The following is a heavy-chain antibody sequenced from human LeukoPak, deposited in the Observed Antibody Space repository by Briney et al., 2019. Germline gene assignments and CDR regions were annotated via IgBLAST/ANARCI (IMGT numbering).Heavy chain of an antibody. D-gene: IGHD2-15*01. CDR1: GFTFSSYG. V-gene: IGHV3-30*18. CDR2: ISYDGSNK. J-gene: IGHJ4*02. Sequence: GGSLRLSCAASGFTFSSYGMHWVRQAPGKGLEWVAVISYDGSNKYYADSVKGRFTISRDNSKNTLYLQMNSLRAEDTAVYYCAKDLRGGTGFDYWGQGTLVTVSS. CDR3: AKDLRGGTGFDY.